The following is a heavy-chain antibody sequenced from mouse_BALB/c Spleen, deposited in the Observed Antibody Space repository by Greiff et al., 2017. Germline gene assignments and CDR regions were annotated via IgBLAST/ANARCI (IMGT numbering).Heavy chain of an antibody. V-gene: IGHV14-3*02. J-gene: IGHJ4*01. D-gene: IGHD2-4*01. CDR3: ARRLRGLGYAMDY. Sequence: EVMLVESGAELVKPGASVKLSCTASGFNIKDTYMHWVKQRPEQGLEWIGRIDPANGNTKYDPKFQGKATITADTSSNTAYLQLSSLTSEDTAVYYCARRLRGLGYAMDYWGQGTSVTVSS. CDR2: IDPANGNT. CDR1: GFNIKDTY.